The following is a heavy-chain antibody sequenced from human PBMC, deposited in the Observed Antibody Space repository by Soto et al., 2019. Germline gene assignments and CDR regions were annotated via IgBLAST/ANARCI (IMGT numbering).Heavy chain of an antibody. CDR3: ARELPQRQGRNMDV. D-gene: IGHD1-1*01. Sequence: SETLSLTCTVAGGSMTSGDQYWTWIRHRPGGGLEWFGYINHRGSLYYNPSLKSRVSMSVDTSKNQFSLNLSSVTAADTAVYYCARELPQRQGRNMDVWGQGTTVTVSS. V-gene: IGHV4-31*03. J-gene: IGHJ6*02. CDR1: GGSMTSGDQY. CDR2: INHRGSL.